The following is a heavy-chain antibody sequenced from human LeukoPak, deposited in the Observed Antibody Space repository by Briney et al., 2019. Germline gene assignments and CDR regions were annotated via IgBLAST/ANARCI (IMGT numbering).Heavy chain of an antibody. Sequence: SSETLSLTCAVYGGSFSGYYWSWIRQPPGKGLEWIGEINHSGSTNCNPSLKSRVTISVDTSKNQFSLKLSSVTAADTAVYYCASLSRPGYSGSYYSFDYWGQGTLVTVSS. CDR2: INHSGST. CDR3: ASLSRPGYSGSYYSFDY. J-gene: IGHJ4*02. CDR1: GGSFSGYY. D-gene: IGHD1-26*01. V-gene: IGHV4-34*01.